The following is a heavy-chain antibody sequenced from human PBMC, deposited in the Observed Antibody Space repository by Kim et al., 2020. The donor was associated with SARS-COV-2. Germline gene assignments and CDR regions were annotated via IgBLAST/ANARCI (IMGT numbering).Heavy chain of an antibody. CDR3: ARAARLIPAHTPFDY. J-gene: IGHJ4*02. Sequence: SVKVSCKASGGTFSSYAISWVRQAPGQGLEWMGRIIPILGIANYAQKFQGRVTITADKSSTAYMELSSLRSEDTAVYYCARAARLIPAHTPFDYWGQGTMVTVSS. CDR1: GGTFSSYA. CDR2: IIPILGIA. D-gene: IGHD2-15*01. V-gene: IGHV1-69*04.